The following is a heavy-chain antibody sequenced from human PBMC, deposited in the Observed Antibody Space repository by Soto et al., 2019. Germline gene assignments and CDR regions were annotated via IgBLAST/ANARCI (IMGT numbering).Heavy chain of an antibody. V-gene: IGHV1-18*04. Sequence: AIAKSSCKTTGYTLTNYYMHWVRPASGQGLEWMGWISAYNGNTNYAQKLQGRVTMTTDTSTSTAYMELRSLRSDDTAVYYCAIDKAAAGNFDYWGQGNLVTVSS. J-gene: IGHJ4*02. CDR1: GYTLTNYY. D-gene: IGHD6-13*01. CDR2: ISAYNGNT. CDR3: AIDKAAAGNFDY.